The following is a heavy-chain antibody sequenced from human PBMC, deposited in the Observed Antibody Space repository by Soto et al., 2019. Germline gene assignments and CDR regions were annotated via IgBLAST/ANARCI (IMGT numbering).Heavy chain of an antibody. D-gene: IGHD3-22*01. CDR2: FDPEDGET. CDR3: AGHSSGVPGYYYGMDV. Sequence: ASVKVSCKASGFTFTSSAVHWVRQAPGKGLEWMGGFDPEDGETIYAQKFQGRVTMTEDTSTDTAYMELSSLSSEDTAVYYCAGHSSGVPGYYYGMDVWGQGTTVTVSS. CDR1: GFTFTSSA. J-gene: IGHJ6*02. V-gene: IGHV1-24*01.